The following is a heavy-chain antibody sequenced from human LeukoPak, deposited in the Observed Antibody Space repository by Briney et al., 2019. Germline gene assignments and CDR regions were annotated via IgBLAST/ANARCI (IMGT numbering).Heavy chain of an antibody. CDR1: GFTFSSYG. CDR3: AFLPITDDTSDI. V-gene: IGHV3-30*03. D-gene: IGHD3-10*01. CDR2: ISYDGSNK. J-gene: IGHJ3*02. Sequence: GGSLRLSCAASGFTFSSYGMHWVRQAPGKGLEWVAVISYDGSNKYYADSVKGRFTISRDNSKNTLYLQMNSLRTEDTAVYYCAFLPITDDTSDIWGQGTMVTVSS.